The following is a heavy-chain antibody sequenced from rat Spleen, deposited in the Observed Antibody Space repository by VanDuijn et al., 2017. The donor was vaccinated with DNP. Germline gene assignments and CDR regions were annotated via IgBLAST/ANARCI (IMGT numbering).Heavy chain of an antibody. Sequence: EVQLVESGGGLVQPGRSLKLSCAASGFTFSNYDMAWVRQAPGKGLEWVASINADGGITYYPDSVEGRFTISRDNAKSTLYLQMDSLRSDDTATYYCTTDFERGYWGQGVMVTVSS. CDR1: GFTFSNYD. J-gene: IGHJ2*01. CDR3: TTDFERGY. V-gene: IGHV5-27*01. D-gene: IGHD1-11*01. CDR2: INADGGIT.